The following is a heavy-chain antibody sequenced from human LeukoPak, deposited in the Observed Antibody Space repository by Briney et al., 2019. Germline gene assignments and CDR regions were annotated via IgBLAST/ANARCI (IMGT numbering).Heavy chain of an antibody. V-gene: IGHV4-59*01. J-gene: IGHJ4*02. Sequence: SETLSLTCTVSGSSISSDYWSWIRQPPGKGLERIGYIYYSGSTNYNSSLKSRVTISVDTSKNHFSLRLTSVTAADTAVYFCARANAAMVFHYWGQGTLVTVSS. CDR3: ARANAAMVFHY. D-gene: IGHD5-18*01. CDR1: GSSISSDY. CDR2: IYYSGST.